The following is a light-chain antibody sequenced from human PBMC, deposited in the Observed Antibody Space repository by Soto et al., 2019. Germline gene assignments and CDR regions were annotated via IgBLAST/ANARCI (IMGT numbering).Light chain of an antibody. V-gene: IGLV2-14*01. CDR1: SSDIGGYNY. Sequence: QSALTQPASVSGSSGQSITVSCTGTSSDIGGYNYVSWYQQHPGKAPKLRVYEVTNRPSGVSDRFSGSKSGNTASLTISGLQADDEGYYYCSSYTSRSTLYVFGTGTKLTVL. CDR2: EVT. J-gene: IGLJ1*01. CDR3: SSYTSRSTLYV.